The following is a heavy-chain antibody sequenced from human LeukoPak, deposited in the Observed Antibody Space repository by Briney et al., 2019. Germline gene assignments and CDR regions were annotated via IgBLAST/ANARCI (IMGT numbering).Heavy chain of an antibody. V-gene: IGHV3-23*01. Sequence: PGGSLRLSCAASGFTFSSYAMSWVRQAPGKGLEWVSAISGSGGSTYYADSVKGRFTISRDNSKNTLYLQMNSLRAEDTAVYYCAKLGSSSSSFVAVVDYWGQGTLVTVSS. J-gene: IGHJ4*02. D-gene: IGHD6-6*01. CDR1: GFTFSSYA. CDR2: ISGSGGST. CDR3: AKLGSSSSSFVAVVDY.